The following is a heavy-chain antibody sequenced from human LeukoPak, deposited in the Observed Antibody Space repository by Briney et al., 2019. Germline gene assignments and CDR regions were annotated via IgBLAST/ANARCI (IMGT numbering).Heavy chain of an antibody. CDR2: INPNSGGT. CDR1: GYTFTGYY. V-gene: IGHV1-2*02. J-gene: IGHJ4*02. Sequence: ASVKVSCKASGYTFTGYYIHWVRQAPGQGLEWMGWINPNSGGTNYAQRFQGRVTMTRDTSISTAYMEMSRLRSDDTAEYYCAREQRELGTSDYWGQGTLVTVSS. D-gene: IGHD7-27*01. CDR3: AREQRELGTSDY.